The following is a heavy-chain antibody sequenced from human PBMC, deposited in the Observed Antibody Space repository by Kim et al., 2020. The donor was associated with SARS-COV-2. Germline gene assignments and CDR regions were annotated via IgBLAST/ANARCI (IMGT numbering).Heavy chain of an antibody. V-gene: IGHV1-69*04. J-gene: IGHJ6*03. Sequence: SVKVSCKASGGTFSSYAISWVRQAPGQGLEWMGRIIPILGIANYAQKFQGRVTITADKSTSTAYMELSSLRSEDTAVYYCARGGIVVVPAAMGGVYYYYYMDVWGKGTTVTVSS. D-gene: IGHD2-2*01. CDR1: GGTFSSYA. CDR2: IIPILGIA. CDR3: ARGGIVVVPAAMGGVYYYYYMDV.